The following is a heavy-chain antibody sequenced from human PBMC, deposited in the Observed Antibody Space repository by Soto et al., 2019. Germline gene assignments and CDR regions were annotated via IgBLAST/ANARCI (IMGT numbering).Heavy chain of an antibody. V-gene: IGHV2-5*01. D-gene: IGHD3-10*01. CDR1: GFSLTTSGVG. Sequence: VSGPTLVNPTQTRTLTYTFSGFSLTTSGVGVGWIRQPPGKALEWLALIYWNDDKRYSPSLKSRLTITKDTAKNQRVLKRTNMDPVDAATYYCAHGRVPMVLGAPGWFDSCGQGPLVTVYS. CDR3: AHGRVPMVLGAPGWFDS. CDR2: IYWNDDK. J-gene: IGHJ5*01.